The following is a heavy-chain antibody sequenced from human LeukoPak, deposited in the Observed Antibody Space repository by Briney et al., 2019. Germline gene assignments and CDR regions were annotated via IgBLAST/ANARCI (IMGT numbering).Heavy chain of an antibody. V-gene: IGHV1-2*02. Sequence: GASVKVSCKASGYTFTGYYMHWVRQAPGQGLEWMGWINPNSGGTNYAQKFQGRVTMTRDTSISTAYMELSRLRSDDTAVYYCARLPGEYCSGGSCYPSPIIDYWGQGTLVTVSS. CDR3: ARLPGEYCSGGSCYPSPIIDY. CDR1: GYTFTGYY. D-gene: IGHD2-15*01. CDR2: INPNSGGT. J-gene: IGHJ4*02.